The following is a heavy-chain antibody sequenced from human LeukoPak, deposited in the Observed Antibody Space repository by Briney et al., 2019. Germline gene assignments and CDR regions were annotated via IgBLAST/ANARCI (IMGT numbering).Heavy chain of an antibody. CDR1: GGSISSHY. V-gene: IGHV4-59*11. D-gene: IGHD2-15*01. Sequence: SETLSLTCTVSGGSISSHYWSWIRQPPGKGLEWIGYIYYSGSTNYNPSLKSRATISLDTSKSQFSLRLNSVTAADTAVYYCTRDAAPVRYSWYFDPWGRGTLVTVSS. CDR2: IYYSGST. J-gene: IGHJ2*01. CDR3: TRDAAPVRYSWYFDP.